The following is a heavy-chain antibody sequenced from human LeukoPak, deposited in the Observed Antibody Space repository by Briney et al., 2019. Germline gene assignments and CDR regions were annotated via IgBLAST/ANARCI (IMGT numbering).Heavy chain of an antibody. V-gene: IGHV4-61*01. CDR2: ISDSGST. Sequence: SETLSLICTVSGGSVSSGSYYWSWIRQPPGKGLELIGSISDSGSTNYNPSLKSRVIISVDTSKNQFSLKLSSVTAADTAVYYCARDALRGDGYNYDSWGQETIDTVSS. J-gene: IGHJ5*01. CDR1: GGSVSSGSYY. D-gene: IGHD5-24*01. CDR3: ARDALRGDGYNYDS.